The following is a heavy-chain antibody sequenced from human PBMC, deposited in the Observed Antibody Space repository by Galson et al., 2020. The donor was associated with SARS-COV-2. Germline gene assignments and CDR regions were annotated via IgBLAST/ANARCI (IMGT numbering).Heavy chain of an antibody. D-gene: IGHD2-2*01. Sequence: SVNVSCKASGGTFSSYAISWVRQAPGQGLEWMGGIIPIFGTANYAQKSQGRVTITADESTSTAYMDLSSLRSEDTAVYYCARDRKGIVVVPAAYYYYYMDVGGKGTTVTVSS. J-gene: IGHJ6*03. V-gene: IGHV1-69*13. CDR2: IIPIFGTA. CDR1: GGTFSSYA. CDR3: ARDRKGIVVVPAAYYYYYMDV.